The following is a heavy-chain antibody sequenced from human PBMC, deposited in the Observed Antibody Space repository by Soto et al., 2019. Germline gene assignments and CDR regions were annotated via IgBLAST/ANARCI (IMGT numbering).Heavy chain of an antibody. CDR3: ARRDRSGFSYWLDT. Sequence: PSETLSLTCTVSGGSISSGDYYWSWIHQHPGKGLEWIGTIYFSGTTYYNPSLKSRVTISVDTSKSQFSLKLSSVTAADTAVYYCARRDRSGFSYWLDTWGQGTLVTSPQ. D-gene: IGHD3-22*01. CDR1: GGSISSGDYY. J-gene: IGHJ5*02. CDR2: IYFSGTT. V-gene: IGHV4-31*03.